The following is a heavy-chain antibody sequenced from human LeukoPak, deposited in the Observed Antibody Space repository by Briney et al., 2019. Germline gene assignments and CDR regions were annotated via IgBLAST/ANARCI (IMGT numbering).Heavy chain of an antibody. J-gene: IGHJ4*02. Sequence: PGGSLRLSCAASGSTFSSYAMSWVRQAPGKGLEWVSAISGSGGSTYYADSVKGRFTISRDNSKNTLYLQMNSLRAEDTAVYYCAKGRTMVRGVTRFDYWGQGTLVTVSS. V-gene: IGHV3-23*01. CDR3: AKGRTMVRGVTRFDY. CDR1: GSTFSSYA. CDR2: ISGSGGST. D-gene: IGHD3-10*01.